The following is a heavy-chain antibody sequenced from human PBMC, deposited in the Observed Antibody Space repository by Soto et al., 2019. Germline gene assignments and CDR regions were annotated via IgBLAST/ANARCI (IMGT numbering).Heavy chain of an antibody. Sequence: SWTLSLTCAASGGCVVSGGYSWTWIRQPPGKGLEWIGTAYPRGSTYYDPSIKSRVTISLDLSKNQFSLNLNSVTAADTAVYYCARVAGSGWYGAWGQGTLGTVPS. V-gene: IGHV4-30-2*01. J-gene: IGHJ1*01. D-gene: IGHD6-19*01. CDR2: AYPRGST. CDR3: ARVAGSGWYGA. CDR1: GGCVVSGGYS.